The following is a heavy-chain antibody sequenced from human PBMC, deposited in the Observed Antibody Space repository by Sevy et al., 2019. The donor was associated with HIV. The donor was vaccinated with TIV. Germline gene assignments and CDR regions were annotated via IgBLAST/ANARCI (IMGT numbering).Heavy chain of an antibody. CDR1: GGSISSSSYY. CDR2: IYYSGST. V-gene: IGHV4-39*01. D-gene: IGHD3-16*01. Sequence: SETLSLTCTVSGGSISSSSYYWGWIRQPPGKGLEWIGSIYYSGSTYYNPSLKSRVTISVDTSKNQFSLKLSSMTAADTAVYYCARLFPRGYVSPYWFDPWGQGTLVTVSS. J-gene: IGHJ5*02. CDR3: ARLFPRGYVSPYWFDP.